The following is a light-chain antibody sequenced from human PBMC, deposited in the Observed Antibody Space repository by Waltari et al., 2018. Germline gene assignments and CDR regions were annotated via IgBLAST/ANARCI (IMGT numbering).Light chain of an antibody. Sequence: QSVLTQPPSGSAAPGPKVTISCSGSSSHLGKNYVSWYQQLPGTAPKLLIYDNKKRPSGIPDRFSGSKSGTSATLGITGLQTGDEADYYCGTWDSSLSAVVFGGGTKLTVL. V-gene: IGLV1-51*01. CDR2: DNK. J-gene: IGLJ2*01. CDR1: SSHLGKNY. CDR3: GTWDSSLSAVV.